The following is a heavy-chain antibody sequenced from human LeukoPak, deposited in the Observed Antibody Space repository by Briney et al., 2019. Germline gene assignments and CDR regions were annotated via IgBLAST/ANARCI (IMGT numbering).Heavy chain of an antibody. D-gene: IGHD6-19*01. CDR3: AKDHSQFRGFDP. CDR1: GFTFSSYA. CDR2: ISGSGGST. Sequence: GGSLRLSCAASGFTFSSYAMSWVRQAPGKGLEWVSAISGSGGSTYYADSVEGRFTISRDNSKNTLYLQMNSLRAEDTAVYYCAKDHSQFRGFDPWGQGTLVTVSS. J-gene: IGHJ5*02. V-gene: IGHV3-23*01.